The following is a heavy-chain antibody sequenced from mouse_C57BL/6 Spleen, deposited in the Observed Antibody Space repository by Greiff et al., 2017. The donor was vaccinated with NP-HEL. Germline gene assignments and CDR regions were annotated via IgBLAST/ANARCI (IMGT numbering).Heavy chain of an antibody. CDR2: INPNNGGT. D-gene: IGHD3-1*01. Sequence: EVQLQQSGPELVKPGASVKISCKASGYTFTDYYMNWVKQSHGKSLEWIGDINPNNGGTSYNQKFKGKATLTVDKSSSTAYMELRSLTSEDSAVYYCARGLPRDFDYWGQGTTLTVSS. J-gene: IGHJ2*01. CDR3: ARGLPRDFDY. CDR1: GYTFTDYY. V-gene: IGHV1-26*01.